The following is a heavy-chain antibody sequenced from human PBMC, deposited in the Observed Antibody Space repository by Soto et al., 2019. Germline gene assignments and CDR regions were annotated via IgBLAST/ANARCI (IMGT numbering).Heavy chain of an antibody. J-gene: IGHJ5*02. CDR1: GGSSGGGCYY. D-gene: IGHD3-10*01. CDR2: IYYSGST. V-gene: IGHV4-31*03. Sequence: TSETLSLTCTVSGGSSGGGCYYWSWIRQHPGKGLEWIGYIYYSGSTYYNPSLKSRVTISVDRSKNQFSLKLSSVTAADTAVYYCARVPGPWGQGTLVTVSS. CDR3: ARVPGP.